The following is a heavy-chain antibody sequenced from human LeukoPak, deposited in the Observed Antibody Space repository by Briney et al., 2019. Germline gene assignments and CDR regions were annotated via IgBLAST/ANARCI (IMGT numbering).Heavy chain of an antibody. D-gene: IGHD6-13*01. CDR2: ISSSSSYI. CDR3: ARDLRWYSSSWYYFDY. V-gene: IGHV3-21*01. Sequence: PGGSLRLSCAASGFTFSSYSMNWVRQAPGKGLEWVSSISSSSSYIYYADSVKGRFTISRDNAKNSLYLQMNSLRAEDTAVYYCARDLRWYSSSWYYFDYWGQGTLATVSS. CDR1: GFTFSSYS. J-gene: IGHJ4*02.